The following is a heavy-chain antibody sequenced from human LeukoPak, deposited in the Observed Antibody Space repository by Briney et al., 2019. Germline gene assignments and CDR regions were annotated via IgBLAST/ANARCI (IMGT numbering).Heavy chain of an antibody. J-gene: IGHJ5*02. CDR2: IDGTSTFT. D-gene: IGHD6-13*01. CDR3: ARTLVAAPGTKGGP. V-gene: IGHV3-21*05. CDR1: GFTFSSYE. Sequence: GGSLRLSCAASGFTFSSYEMNWVRQAPGKGLEWVSYIDGTSTFTNYADSVKGRFSISRDNAKNALYLQMNSLRAEDSAVYYCARTLVAAPGTKGGPWGQGTLVTVSS.